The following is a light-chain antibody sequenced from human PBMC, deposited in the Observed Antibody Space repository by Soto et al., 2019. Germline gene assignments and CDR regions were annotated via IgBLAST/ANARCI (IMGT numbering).Light chain of an antibody. CDR1: QSISSW. CDR2: DAS. CDR3: QQYKSYSQT. V-gene: IGKV1-5*01. J-gene: IGKJ1*01. Sequence: DIPMTQSPSTLSASVGDRFTITCRASQSISSWLAWYQQKPGKAPKLLIYDASSLESGVPSRFSGSGSGTEFTLTISSLQPDDFATYYCQQYKSYSQTFGQGTKVDIK.